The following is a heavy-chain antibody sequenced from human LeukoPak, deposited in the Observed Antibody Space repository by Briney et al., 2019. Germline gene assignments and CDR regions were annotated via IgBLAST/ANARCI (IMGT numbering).Heavy chain of an antibody. J-gene: IGHJ4*02. Sequence: GGSLRLSCAASGFTFSDYYMSWIRQAPGKGLEWVSYISSSSSYTKYADSVKGRFTISRDNAKNSLYLQVNSLRAEDTAVYYCARGTGTTAYFDYWGQGTLITVSS. V-gene: IGHV3-11*06. D-gene: IGHD1-1*01. CDR2: ISSSSSYT. CDR1: GFTFSDYY. CDR3: ARGTGTTAYFDY.